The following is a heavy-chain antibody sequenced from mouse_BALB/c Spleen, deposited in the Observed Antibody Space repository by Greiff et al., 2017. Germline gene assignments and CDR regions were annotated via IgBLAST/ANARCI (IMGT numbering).Heavy chain of an antibody. D-gene: IGHD5-5*01. J-gene: IGHJ2*01. CDR3: TREGPLPYYFDY. V-gene: IGHV1-69*02. CDR1: GYTFTSYW. Sequence: QVQLQQPGAELVRPGASVKLSCKASGYTFTSYWINWVKQRPGQGLEWIGNIYPSDSYTNYNQKFKDKATLTVDKSSSTAYMQLSSPTSEDSAVYYCTREGPLPYYFDYWGQGTTLTVSS. CDR2: IYPSDSYT.